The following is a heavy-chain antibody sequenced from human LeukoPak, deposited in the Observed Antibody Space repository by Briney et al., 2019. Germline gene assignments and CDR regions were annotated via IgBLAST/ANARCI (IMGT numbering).Heavy chain of an antibody. V-gene: IGHV4-59*08. CDR1: GGSISSYY. CDR2: IYYSGST. J-gene: IGHJ4*02. D-gene: IGHD6-19*01. CDR3: ARHVSSGWYFFDY. Sequence: PSETLSLTCTVSGGSISSYYWSWIRQPPGKGLEWIGYIYYSGSTKYNPSLKSRVTISVDTSKNQFSLKLSSVTAADTAVYYCARHVSSGWYFFDYWGQGTLVTVSS.